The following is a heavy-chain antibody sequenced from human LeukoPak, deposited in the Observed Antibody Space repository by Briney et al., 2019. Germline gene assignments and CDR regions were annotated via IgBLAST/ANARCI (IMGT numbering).Heavy chain of an antibody. CDR1: GGSTSSSNW. J-gene: IGHJ4*02. D-gene: IGHD2-15*01. V-gene: IGHV4-4*02. CDR3: ASPYCSGGYCYFDS. CDR2: IYHGGST. Sequence: SGTLSLTCAVSGGSTSSSNWWSWVRQPPGKGLEWIGEIYHGGSTNYNPSLKSRVTISVDKSKNQFSLKLSSVTAADTAVYYCASPYCSGGYCYFDSWGQGTLVTVSS.